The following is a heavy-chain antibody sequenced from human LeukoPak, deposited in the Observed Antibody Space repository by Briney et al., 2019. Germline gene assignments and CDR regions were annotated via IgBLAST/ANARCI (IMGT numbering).Heavy chain of an antibody. CDR1: GYTFTGYY. J-gene: IGHJ4*02. V-gene: IGHV1-2*02. Sequence: SVKVSCKASGYTFTGYYMHWVRQAPGQGLEWMGWINPNSGGTNYAQKFQGRVTMTRDTSISTAYMELSRLRSDDTAVYYRALIPLHYYGSGSYMLDYWGQGTLVTVSS. CDR2: INPNSGGT. CDR3: ALIPLHYYGSGSYMLDY. D-gene: IGHD3-10*01.